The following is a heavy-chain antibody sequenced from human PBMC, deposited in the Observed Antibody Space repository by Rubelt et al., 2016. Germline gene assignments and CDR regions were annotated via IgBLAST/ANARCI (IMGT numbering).Heavy chain of an antibody. CDR3: AKWTVTTINGGVNWFDP. CDR2: IYYSGRT. D-gene: IGHD4-17*01. J-gene: IGHJ5*02. CDR1: GGSISGYY. V-gene: IGHV4-59*01. Sequence: QVQLQESGPGLVKSSETLSLTCTVSGGSISGYYWSWIRQPPGKGLEWIGYIYYSGRTNYNPSLKSRVTISVDMSKNQFSLKLRSVTAADTAVYYCAKWTVTTINGGVNWFDPWGQGTLVTVSS.